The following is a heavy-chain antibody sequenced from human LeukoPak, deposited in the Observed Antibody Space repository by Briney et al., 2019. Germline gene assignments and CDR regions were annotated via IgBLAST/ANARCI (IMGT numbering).Heavy chain of an antibody. D-gene: IGHD3-16*01. CDR1: GASISSHY. J-gene: IGHJ4*02. V-gene: IGHV4-59*11. CDR2: VIDSVRT. Sequence: SETLSLTCTVSGASISSHYWSWLRQPPGKGLEWIGYVIDSVRTKDNPSLQGRLTLSADTSKNEFSLRLSSVTAADTAVYYCATIKHGQIFGYFDFWGQGIKVTVSS. CDR3: ATIKHGQIFGYFDF.